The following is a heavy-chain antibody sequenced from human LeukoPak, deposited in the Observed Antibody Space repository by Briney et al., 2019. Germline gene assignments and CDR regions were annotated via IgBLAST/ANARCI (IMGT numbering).Heavy chain of an antibody. D-gene: IGHD3-9*01. Sequence: PGGSLRLSCAASGFTFSSYSMNWVRQAPGKGLEWVSSISSSSSYIYYADSVKGRFTISRDNAKNSLYLQMNSLRAEDTAVYYCARRGGTNSRYNILTGYYRYYFDYWGQGTLVTVSS. CDR1: GFTFSSYS. CDR3: ARRGGTNSRYNILTGYYRYYFDY. J-gene: IGHJ4*02. V-gene: IGHV3-21*01. CDR2: ISSSSSYI.